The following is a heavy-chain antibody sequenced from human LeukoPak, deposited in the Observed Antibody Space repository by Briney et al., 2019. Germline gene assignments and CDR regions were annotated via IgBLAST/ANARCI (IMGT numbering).Heavy chain of an antibody. Sequence: PSETLSLTCTVSSGSIASSNYYWGWIRQPPGKGLEWIASIHSSGPTYYNPSLKTRVTISADTSKNQFSLKLTSVTAADTALYYCARDMGSGWFDYWGQGTLVTVSS. J-gene: IGHJ4*02. V-gene: IGHV4-39*07. CDR2: IHSSGPT. CDR3: ARDMGSGWFDY. CDR1: SGSIASSNYY. D-gene: IGHD6-19*01.